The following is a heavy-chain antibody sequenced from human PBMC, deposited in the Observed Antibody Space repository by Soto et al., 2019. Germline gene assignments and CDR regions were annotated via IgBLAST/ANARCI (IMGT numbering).Heavy chain of an antibody. CDR1: GGTFSSYA. CDR2: IIPIFGTA. CDR3: AKEIVIHTIFGVVSRNGNWFDP. V-gene: IGHV1-69*13. J-gene: IGHJ5*02. D-gene: IGHD3-3*01. Sequence: SVKVSCKASGGTFSSYAISWVRQAPGQGLEWMGGIIPIFGTANYAKKFQGRVTITAAESTSTAYMELSSLRSEDTAVYYCAKEIVIHTIFGVVSRNGNWFDPWGQGTLATVAS.